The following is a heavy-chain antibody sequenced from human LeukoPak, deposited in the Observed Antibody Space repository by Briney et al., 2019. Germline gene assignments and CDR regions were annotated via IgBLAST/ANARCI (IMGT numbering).Heavy chain of an antibody. D-gene: IGHD3-9*01. CDR2: ISSSSSYI. Sequence: GGSLRLSCAASGFIFSSYGMHWVRQAPGKGLEWVSSISSSSSYIYYADSVKGRFTISRDNAKKSLYLQMDSLRAEDTAVYYCARANDNYYYYYMDVWGKGTTVTISS. J-gene: IGHJ6*03. CDR3: ARANDNYYYYYMDV. CDR1: GFIFSSYG. V-gene: IGHV3-21*01.